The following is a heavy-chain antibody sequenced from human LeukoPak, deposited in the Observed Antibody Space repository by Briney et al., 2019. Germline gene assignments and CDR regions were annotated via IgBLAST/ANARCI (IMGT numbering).Heavy chain of an antibody. CDR1: GFTFSSYA. CDR2: ISGSGGST. V-gene: IGHV3-23*01. CDR3: ANIMGGDWYLFDY. D-gene: IGHD3/OR15-3a*01. Sequence: PGGSLRLSCAASGFTFSSYAMSWVRQAPGKGLEWVSAISGSGGSTYYVDSVKGRFTIFRDNSKNTLYLQMNSLRAEDTAIYYCANIMGGDWYLFDYWGQGTLVIVSS. J-gene: IGHJ4*02.